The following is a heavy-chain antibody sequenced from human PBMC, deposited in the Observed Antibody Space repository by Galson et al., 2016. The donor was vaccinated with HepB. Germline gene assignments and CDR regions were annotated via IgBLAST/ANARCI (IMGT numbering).Heavy chain of an antibody. CDR2: IRGSGGST. CDR3: AKRRSTIGDFDS. Sequence: SLRLSCAASGFSFSSYAMNWVRQAPGKGLEWVSSIRGSGGSTDYADSVKGRFTISRDDSKNTLYLQMNSLRAEDTAVYYCAKRRSTIGDFDSWGQGILVTVSS. J-gene: IGHJ4*02. CDR1: GFSFSSYA. V-gene: IGHV3-23*01.